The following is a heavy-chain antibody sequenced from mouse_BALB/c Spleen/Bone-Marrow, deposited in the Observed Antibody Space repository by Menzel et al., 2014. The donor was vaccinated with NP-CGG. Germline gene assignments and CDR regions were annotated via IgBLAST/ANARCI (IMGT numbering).Heavy chain of an antibody. D-gene: IGHD2-14*01. Sequence: VKLQESGPGLVAPSQSLSITCTVSGFSLTSYGVSWVRQPPGKGLEWLGVIWGDGNTNYHSALISRLSISKDNSKSQVFLKLNRLQTDDTATYYCAIYYRSSWFAYWGQGTLVTVSA. CDR2: IWGDGNT. J-gene: IGHJ3*01. CDR3: AIYYRSSWFAY. CDR1: GFSLTSYG. V-gene: IGHV2-3*01.